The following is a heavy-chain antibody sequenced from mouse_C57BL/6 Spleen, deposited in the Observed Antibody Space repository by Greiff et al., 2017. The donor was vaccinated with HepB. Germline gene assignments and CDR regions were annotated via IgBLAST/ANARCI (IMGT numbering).Heavy chain of an antibody. V-gene: IGHV14-3*01. CDR3: AAYDYDGGDWFAY. D-gene: IGHD2-4*01. CDR2: IDPANGNT. Sequence: EVKLQESVAELVRPGASVKLSCTASGFNIKNTYMHWVKQRPEQGLEWIGRIDPANGNTKYAPKFQGKATITADTSSNTAYLQLSSLTSEDTAIYYCAAYDYDGGDWFAYWGQGTLVTVSA. CDR1: GFNIKNTY. J-gene: IGHJ3*01.